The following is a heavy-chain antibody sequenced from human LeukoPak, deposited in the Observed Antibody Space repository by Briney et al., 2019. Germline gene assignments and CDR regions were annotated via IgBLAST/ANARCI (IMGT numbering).Heavy chain of an antibody. CDR1: GLTFSNNA. V-gene: IGHV3-23*01. CDR3: ARERGSWSFDD. D-gene: IGHD6-13*01. Sequence: TGGSLRLSCAASGLTFSNNAMIWVRQAPGKGLEWVSTISGNGDITYYADPVRGRFTISRDNSKNTLYLQMNSLRAEDTAIYYCARERGSWSFDDCGRGTLVAVSS. J-gene: IGHJ4*02. CDR2: ISGNGDIT.